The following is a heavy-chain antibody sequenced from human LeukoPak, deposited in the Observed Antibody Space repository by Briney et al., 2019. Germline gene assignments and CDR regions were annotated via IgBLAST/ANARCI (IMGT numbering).Heavy chain of an antibody. Sequence: SETLSLTCTVSGGSISSYYWSWIRQPPGKGLEWIGYIYYSGTTNYNPSLKSRVTISVDTSKNQFSLKLSSVTAADTAVYYCASHPNYYDSSGYQAQNWGQGTLVTVSS. J-gene: IGHJ4*02. CDR1: GGSISSYY. V-gene: IGHV4-59*01. CDR2: IYYSGTT. D-gene: IGHD3-22*01. CDR3: ASHPNYYDSSGYQAQN.